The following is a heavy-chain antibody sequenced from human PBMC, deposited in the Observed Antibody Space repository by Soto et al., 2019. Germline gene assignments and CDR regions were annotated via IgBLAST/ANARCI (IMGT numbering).Heavy chain of an antibody. D-gene: IGHD1-26*01. V-gene: IGHV1-18*01. Sequence: ASLKVSCKASGYTFTSYGISWVRQAPGQGLEWMGWISAYNGNTNYAQKLQGRVTMTTDTSTSTAYMELRSLRSDDTAVYYCARSEGATIDYYYYGMDVWGQGTTVTVSS. CDR1: GYTFTSYG. CDR3: ARSEGATIDYYYYGMDV. CDR2: ISAYNGNT. J-gene: IGHJ6*02.